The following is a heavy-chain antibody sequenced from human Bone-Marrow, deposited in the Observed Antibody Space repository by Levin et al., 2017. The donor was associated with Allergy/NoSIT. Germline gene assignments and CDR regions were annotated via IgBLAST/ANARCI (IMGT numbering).Heavy chain of an antibody. CDR2: ISGSGGST. CDR1: GFTFSSYA. Sequence: GESLKISCAASGFTFSSYAMSWVRQAPGKGLEWVSAISGSGGSTYYADSVKGRFTISRDNSKNTLYLQMNSLRAEDTAVYYCAKIRVVPAAIDDYWGQGTLVTVSS. CDR3: AKIRVVPAAIDDY. J-gene: IGHJ4*02. V-gene: IGHV3-23*01. D-gene: IGHD2-2*01.